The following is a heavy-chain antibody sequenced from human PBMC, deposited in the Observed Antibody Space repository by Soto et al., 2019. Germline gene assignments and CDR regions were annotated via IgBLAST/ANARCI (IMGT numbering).Heavy chain of an antibody. CDR1: GFTFSSYA. J-gene: IGHJ4*02. Sequence: GGSLILSCAASGFTFSSYAMSWVRQAPGKGLEWVSAISGSGGSTYYADSVKGRFTISRDNSKNTLYLQMNSLRAEDTAVYYCAKEKLVPAVRLIPYFDYWGQGALVTDSS. CDR3: AKEKLVPAVRLIPYFDY. CDR2: ISGSGGST. V-gene: IGHV3-23*01. D-gene: IGHD2-2*01.